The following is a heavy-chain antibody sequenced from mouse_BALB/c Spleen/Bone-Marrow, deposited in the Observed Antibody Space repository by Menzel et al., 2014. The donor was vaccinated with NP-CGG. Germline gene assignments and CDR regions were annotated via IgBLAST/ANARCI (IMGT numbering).Heavy chain of an antibody. CDR3: ARGGGSRYYFEY. CDR1: GYSITSDYA. D-gene: IGHD1-1*01. CDR2: ISYRGST. Sequence: EVQLQQSGPGLVRPSQSLSLTCTVTGYSITSDYAWNWIRQFPGNKLEWMGYISYRGSTSYNPSLKSRISITRDTSKNQFFLQLNSVTTEDTGTYYRARGGGSRYYFEYWGQGTTLTVSS. V-gene: IGHV3-2*02. J-gene: IGHJ2*01.